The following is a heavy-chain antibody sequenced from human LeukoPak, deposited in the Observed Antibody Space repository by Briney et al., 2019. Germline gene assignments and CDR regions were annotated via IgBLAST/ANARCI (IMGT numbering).Heavy chain of an antibody. J-gene: IGHJ5*02. V-gene: IGHV3-30*03. D-gene: IGHD6-13*01. CDR3: ARNLAAAGSFGRPGWP. CDR2: ISYDGSNK. CDR1: GFTFSHYG. Sequence: PGRSLRLSCAASGFTFSHYGVHWVRQAPGKGLEWVAVISYDGSNKYFADSVKGRFTISRDNAKNSLYLQMNSLRAEDTAVYYCARNLAAAGSFGRPGWPWGQGTLVTVSS.